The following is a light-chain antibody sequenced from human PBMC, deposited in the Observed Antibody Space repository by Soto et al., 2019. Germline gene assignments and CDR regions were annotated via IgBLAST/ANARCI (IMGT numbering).Light chain of an antibody. CDR2: GAA. CDR3: QKYNPAPWT. J-gene: IGKJ1*01. CDR1: QGIGKY. Sequence: DTQMTQSPSSLSASVGDRVTITCRASQGIGKYLAWHQQKAGRVPRLLIYGAASLVSGVPSRFSASGSGTDFTLTISELQPEDFATYYCQKYNPAPWTFGPGTKV. V-gene: IGKV1-27*01.